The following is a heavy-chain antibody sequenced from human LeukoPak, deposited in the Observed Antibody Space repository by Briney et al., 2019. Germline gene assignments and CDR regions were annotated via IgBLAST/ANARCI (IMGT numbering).Heavy chain of an antibody. CDR2: VDSSGTS. J-gene: IGHJ6*03. Sequence: PSETLSRTCTVSGGSISTTNSYWGWIRQPPGKGLEWIGNVDSSGTSHYNPSLRSRVTISVDTSKSHFSLKLTSVTAADTALYYCARLIDYGGFYFYYYMDVWGNGTTVAVSS. D-gene: IGHD4-17*01. CDR3: ARLIDYGGFYFYYYMDV. V-gene: IGHV4-39*02. CDR1: GGSISTTNSY.